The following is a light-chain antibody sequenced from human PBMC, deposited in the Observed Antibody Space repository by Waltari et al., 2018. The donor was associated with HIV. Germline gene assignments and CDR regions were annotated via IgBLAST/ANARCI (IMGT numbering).Light chain of an antibody. CDR2: AAS. Sequence: DFQLTQSPSSLSASVGDRTTITCHTSHFVINYLNWFQKKPGKAPLLLIHAASALQPGVPSRFNGSGHGSDFTLTITNVQPADFGTYYCQQTYTTPLTFGPGTIVDF. CDR1: HFVINY. V-gene: IGKV1-39*01. CDR3: QQTYTTPLT. J-gene: IGKJ3*01.